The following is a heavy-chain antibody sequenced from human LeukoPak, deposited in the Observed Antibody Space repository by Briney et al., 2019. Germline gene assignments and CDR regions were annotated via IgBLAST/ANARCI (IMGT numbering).Heavy chain of an antibody. CDR3: ARGSSGLKNWFDY. J-gene: IGHJ4*02. D-gene: IGHD6-19*01. V-gene: IGHV1-18*01. CDR1: GYTLTSYG. CDR2: ISGYNGNT. Sequence: ASVKVSCKASGYTLTSYGIAWVRQAPGQGLEWMGWISGYNGNTNSAPKFQGRVTMTRDTSISTAYMELSRLRSDDTAVYYCARGSSGLKNWFDYWGQGTLVTVSS.